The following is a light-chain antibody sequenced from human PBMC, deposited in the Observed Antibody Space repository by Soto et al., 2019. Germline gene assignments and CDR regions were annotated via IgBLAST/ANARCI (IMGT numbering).Light chain of an antibody. Sequence: QSALTQPASVSGSPGQSITISCTGTSSDIGGYNYVSWYQQHPGKAPKVMIYEVSNRPSGVSNRFSGSKSGNTASLTISRLQAEDEADYYCSSYTSSSLYVFGTGTKVTVL. J-gene: IGLJ1*01. CDR2: EVS. V-gene: IGLV2-14*01. CDR3: SSYTSSSLYV. CDR1: SSDIGGYNY.